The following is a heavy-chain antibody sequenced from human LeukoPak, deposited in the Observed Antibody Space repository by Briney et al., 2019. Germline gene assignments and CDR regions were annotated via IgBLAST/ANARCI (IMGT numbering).Heavy chain of an antibody. CDR1: GGSISSHY. J-gene: IGHJ5*02. CDR2: IYYSGST. Sequence: SETLSLTCTVSGGSISSHYWSWIRQPPGKGLEWIGYIYYSGSTNYNPSLKSRVTISVDTSKNQFSLKLSSVTAADTAVYYCARSMYDYVWGSCFDPWGQGTLVIVYS. D-gene: IGHD3-16*01. CDR3: ARSMYDYVWGSCFDP. V-gene: IGHV4-59*11.